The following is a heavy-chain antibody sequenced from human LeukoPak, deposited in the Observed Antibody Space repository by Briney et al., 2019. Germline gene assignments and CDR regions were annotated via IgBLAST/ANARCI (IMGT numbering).Heavy chain of an antibody. D-gene: IGHD3-22*01. CDR3: ACAGDYDSSGYLFDY. J-gene: IGHJ4*02. CDR1: GFTISSYS. V-gene: IGHV3-21*01. Sequence: GGSLRLSCAASGFTISSYSMNWVRQAAGKGLEWVSSISSSSSYIYYADSVKGRFTISRDNAKNSLYLQMNSLRAEDTAVYYCACAGDYDSSGYLFDYWGQGTLVTVSS. CDR2: ISSSSSYI.